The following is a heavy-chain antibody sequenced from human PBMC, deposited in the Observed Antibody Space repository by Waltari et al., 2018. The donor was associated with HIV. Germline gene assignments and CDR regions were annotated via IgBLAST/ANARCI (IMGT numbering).Heavy chain of an antibody. CDR3: ARSLVVPPAYDY. J-gene: IGHJ4*02. V-gene: IGHV4-4*02. D-gene: IGHD3-16*02. Sequence: QVHLQASGPGLVKPSGTLSLTCAVSGGSISSSHWWSWVRQPPGKGLEWIGEIYHSGYTNYNPSLKIRVTISVDKSKNQFSLELSSVTAADTAFYYCARSLVVPPAYDYWGQGTLVTVSS. CDR2: IYHSGYT. CDR1: GGSISSSHW.